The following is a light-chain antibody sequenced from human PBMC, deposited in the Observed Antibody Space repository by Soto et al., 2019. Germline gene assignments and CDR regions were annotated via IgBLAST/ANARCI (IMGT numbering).Light chain of an antibody. CDR1: QSVSSY. V-gene: IGKV3-11*01. CDR2: DAS. J-gene: IGKJ2*01. Sequence: EIVLTQSPATLSLSPGERATLSCRASQSVSSYLAWYQQKPGQAPRLLIYDASNRATGIPARFSGSGSGTDCTLTISILEPEEFAVYYCQQPYTFGQGTKLEIK. CDR3: QQPYT.